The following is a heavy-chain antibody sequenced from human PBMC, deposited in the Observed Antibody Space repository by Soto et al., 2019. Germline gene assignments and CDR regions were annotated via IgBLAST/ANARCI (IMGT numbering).Heavy chain of an antibody. CDR1: GFTFSSYA. CDR3: ARESEDLTSTFDY. V-gene: IGHV3-21*06. Sequence: GGSLRLSCAASGFTFSSYAMHWVRQAPGKGLEWVSSISSTTNYIYYGDSMKGRFTISRDNAKNSLYLEMNSLRAEDTAVYYCARESEDLTSTFDYWGQGTLVTVSS. CDR2: ISSTTNYI. J-gene: IGHJ4*02.